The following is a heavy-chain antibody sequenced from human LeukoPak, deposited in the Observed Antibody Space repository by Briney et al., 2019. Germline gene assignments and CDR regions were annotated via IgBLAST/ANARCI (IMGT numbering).Heavy chain of an antibody. Sequence: SETLSLTCTISSDSSDSISSYYWSWIRQLAGRGLEWIGRVHTSGSTNYNPSLKSRVTISLDTSKNQFSLKLHSVTAADTAVYYCATNAVGATFDFWGQGTLVTVSS. V-gene: IGHV4-4*07. CDR1: SDSISSYY. J-gene: IGHJ4*02. CDR3: ATNAVGATFDF. D-gene: IGHD1-26*01. CDR2: VHTSGST.